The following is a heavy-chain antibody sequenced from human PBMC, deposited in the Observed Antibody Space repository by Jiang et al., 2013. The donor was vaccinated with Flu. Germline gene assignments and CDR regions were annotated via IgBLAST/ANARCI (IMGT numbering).Heavy chain of an antibody. CDR2: INPTSGST. V-gene: IGHV1-46*01. CDR1: GYIFTNYY. CDR3: ARGESFGRSFDY. J-gene: IGHJ4*02. D-gene: IGHD3/OR15-3a*01. Sequence: QLVESGAEVKKPGASVKVSCKASGYIFTNYYLHWVRQAPGRGLEWMGMINPTSGSTDYPQKFQGRVTMTRDTSTSTVYMELRSLKSEDTAVYYCARGESFGRSFDYWGQGTLVTVSS.